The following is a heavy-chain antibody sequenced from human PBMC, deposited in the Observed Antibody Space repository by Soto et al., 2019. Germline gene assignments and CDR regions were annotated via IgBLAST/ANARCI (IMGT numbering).Heavy chain of an antibody. CDR3: ARLPIGRDGSKRGRWDY. Sequence: PSETLSLTCTFSVCSIISSIYYWGWIRQPPWKGLEWIGSIYYSGSTYYNPSLKSRVTISVDTSKNQFSLKLSSVTAADTAVYYCARLPIGRDGSKRGRWDYWGQGPRVTVSS. J-gene: IGHJ4*02. V-gene: IGHV4-39*01. D-gene: IGHD1-26*01. CDR2: IYYSGST. CDR1: VCSIISSIYY.